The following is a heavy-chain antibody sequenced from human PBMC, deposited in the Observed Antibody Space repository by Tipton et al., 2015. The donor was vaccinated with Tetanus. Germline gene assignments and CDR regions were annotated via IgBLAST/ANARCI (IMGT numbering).Heavy chain of an antibody. CDR2: TYYRYKWSN. J-gene: IGHJ4*02. CDR1: GDRLSSDIAA. V-gene: IGHV6-1*01. D-gene: IGHD2/OR15-2a*01. CDR3: ARVYAGGAWDV. Sequence: GLVKPSQTLSVTCDISGDRLSSDIAAWYWIRQSPSRGLEWLGKTYYRYKWSNDYAVFVKSRVTITSDTSKNHFSLQLGSFTPEDTAVYYCARVYAGGAWDVWGQGNLVTVSS.